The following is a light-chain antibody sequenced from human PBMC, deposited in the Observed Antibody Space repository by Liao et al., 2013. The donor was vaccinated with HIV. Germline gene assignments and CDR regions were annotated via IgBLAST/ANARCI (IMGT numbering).Light chain of an antibody. CDR2: QDN. J-gene: IGLJ3*02. V-gene: IGLV3-1*01. Sequence: SYELTQPPSVSVSPGQTASITCSGDKLGDKYACWYQQKPGQSPVLVIYQDNKRPSGIPERFSGSNSGNTATLTISGTQTMDEADYFCQAWDSSTWVIGGGTKLTVL. CDR1: KLGDKY. CDR3: QAWDSSTWV.